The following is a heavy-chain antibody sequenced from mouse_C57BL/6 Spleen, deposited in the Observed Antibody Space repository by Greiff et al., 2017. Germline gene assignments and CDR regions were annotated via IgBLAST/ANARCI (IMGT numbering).Heavy chain of an antibody. CDR1: GYTFTSYW. CDR3: ARNGTTEWYFDV. CDR2: IDPSDSYT. J-gene: IGHJ1*03. Sequence: VQLQQSGAELVRPGTSVKLSCKASGYTFTSYWMHWVKQRPGQGLEWIGVIDPSDSYTNYNQKFKGKATFTVDTSSSTAYMQLSSLTSEDSAVYYCARNGTTEWYFDVWGTGTTVTVSS. D-gene: IGHD1-1*01. V-gene: IGHV1-59*01.